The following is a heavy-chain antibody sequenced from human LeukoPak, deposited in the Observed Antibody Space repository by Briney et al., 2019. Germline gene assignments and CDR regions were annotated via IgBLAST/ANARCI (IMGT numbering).Heavy chain of an antibody. CDR2: ISSSSGTI. D-gene: IGHD5-12*01. CDR3: ATDIVATLPGY. J-gene: IGHJ4*02. V-gene: IGHV3-48*01. Sequence: GGSLRLSCAASGFTFSSYSMNWVRQAPGKGLEWVTYISSSSGTIYYADSVKGRFTISRDNAKNSLYLQMNSLRAEDTAVYYCATDIVATLPGYWGQGTLVTVSS. CDR1: GFTFSSYS.